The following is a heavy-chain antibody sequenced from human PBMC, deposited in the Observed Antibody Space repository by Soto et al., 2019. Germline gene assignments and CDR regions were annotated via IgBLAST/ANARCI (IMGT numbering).Heavy chain of an antibody. Sequence: ASVKVSCKASGYTFTSYAMRWVRQAPGQRLEWMGWINAGNGNTKYSQKFQGRVTITRDTSASTAYLQWSSLKASDTAMYYCARLDSYGLNGMDVWGQGTTVTVSS. V-gene: IGHV1-3*01. D-gene: IGHD5-18*01. J-gene: IGHJ6*02. CDR1: GYTFTSYA. CDR3: ARLDSYGLNGMDV. CDR2: INAGNGNT.